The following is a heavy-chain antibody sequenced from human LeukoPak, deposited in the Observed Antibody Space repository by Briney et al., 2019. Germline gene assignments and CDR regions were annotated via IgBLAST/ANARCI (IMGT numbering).Heavy chain of an antibody. CDR2: IKKDGSEK. D-gene: IGHD4-17*01. V-gene: IGHV3-7*01. CDR1: GFTFSSYW. Sequence: GGSLRLSCAASGFTFSSYWMSWVRQAPGKGLEWVANIKKDGSEKYYVDSVKGRFTISRDNAKNSLYLQMNSLRAEDTAVYYCARGHTAVTRHFDSWGQGTLVTVSS. J-gene: IGHJ4*02. CDR3: ARGHTAVTRHFDS.